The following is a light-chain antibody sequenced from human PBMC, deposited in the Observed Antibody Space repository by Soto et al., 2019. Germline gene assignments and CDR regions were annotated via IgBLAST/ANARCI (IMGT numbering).Light chain of an antibody. CDR2: DAS. Sequence: DIHKTQSPSSLSASVGDRVTITFQASQNINNYLNWYQQKPGRAPKLLIYDASNLEAGVPSRFRGSGSGTDFTFTISRLQPEDIATYYCQQYENLPTFGQGTRLEIK. V-gene: IGKV1-33*01. CDR3: QQYENLPT. J-gene: IGKJ5*01. CDR1: QNINNY.